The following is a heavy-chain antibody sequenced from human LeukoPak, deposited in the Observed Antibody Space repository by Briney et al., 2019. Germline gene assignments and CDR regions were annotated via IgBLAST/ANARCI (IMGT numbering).Heavy chain of an antibody. V-gene: IGHV3-23*01. Sequence: PGGSLRLSCEASGFTFSSYAMSWVRQAPGKGLEWVSVISGSGGTTIYADSVKGRFTISRDNSKNTLYLQMNSLRAEDTAVYYRAKDQYYFGSGCYPTRGPHDYWGQGTLVTVSS. CDR1: GFTFSSYA. J-gene: IGHJ4*02. CDR2: ISGSGGTT. D-gene: IGHD3-10*01. CDR3: AKDQYYFGSGCYPTRGPHDY.